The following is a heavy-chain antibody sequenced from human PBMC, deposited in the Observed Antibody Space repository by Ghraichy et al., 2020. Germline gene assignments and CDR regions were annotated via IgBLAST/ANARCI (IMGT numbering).Heavy chain of an antibody. D-gene: IGHD3-3*01. V-gene: IGHV3-7*01. CDR1: GFTFSSYW. CDR2: IKQDGTEN. CDR3: ARSGRVAESGYYYVDC. J-gene: IGHJ4*02. Sequence: GGSLRLSCTATGFTFSSYWMSWVRRAPGKGLEWVANIKQDGTENFYVDSVKGRFTISRDNAKNSLYLQLNSLRADDTAVYYCARSGRVAESGYYYVDCWGQGTLVTVSS.